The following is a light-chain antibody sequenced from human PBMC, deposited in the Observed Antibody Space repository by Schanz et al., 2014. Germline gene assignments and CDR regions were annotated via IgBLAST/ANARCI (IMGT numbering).Light chain of an antibody. CDR2: NVN. V-gene: IGLV2-14*01. CDR3: SSYTSSSTL. CDR1: SSDVGSYDY. J-gene: IGLJ2*01. Sequence: QSALTQPASVSGSPGQSITISCTGTSSDVGSYDYVSWYQQHPGTVPKPMIYNVNTRPSGVPDRFSGSKSGNTASLTISGLQAEDEADYYCSSYTSSSTLFGGGTKLTVL.